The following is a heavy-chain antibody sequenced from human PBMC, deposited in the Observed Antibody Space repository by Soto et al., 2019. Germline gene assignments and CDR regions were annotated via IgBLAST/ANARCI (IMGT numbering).Heavy chain of an antibody. CDR2: IYYSGST. D-gene: IGHD6-19*01. V-gene: IGHV4-39*01. J-gene: IGHJ4*02. CDR3: ARIDSSGWYGSRD. CDR1: GGSISSSSYY. Sequence: PSETLSLTCTVSGGSISSSSYYWGWIRQPPGKGLEWIGSIYYSGSTYYNPSLKSRVTISVDTSKNQFSLKLSSVTAADTAVYYCARIDSSGWYGSRDWGQGTLVTVSS.